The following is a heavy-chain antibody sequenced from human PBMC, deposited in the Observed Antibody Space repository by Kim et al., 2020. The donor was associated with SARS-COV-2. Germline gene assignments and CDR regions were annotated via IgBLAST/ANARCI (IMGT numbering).Heavy chain of an antibody. CDR1: GFTVSSNY. D-gene: IGHD3-10*01. CDR2: IYSGGST. Sequence: GGSLRLSCAASGFTVSSNYMSWVRQAPGKGLEWVSVIYSGGSTYYADSVKGRFTISRDNSKNTLYLQMNSLRAEDTAVYYCASYMVRGVIITDGAFDIWGQGTMVTVSS. V-gene: IGHV3-53*01. CDR3: ASYMVRGVIITDGAFDI. J-gene: IGHJ3*02.